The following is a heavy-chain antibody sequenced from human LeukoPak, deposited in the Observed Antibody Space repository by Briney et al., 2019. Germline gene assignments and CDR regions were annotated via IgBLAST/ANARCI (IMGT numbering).Heavy chain of an antibody. Sequence: SETLSLTCAVYGGSFSRYYWSWIRQPPGKGLEWIGEINHSGSTNYNPSLKSRVTISVDTSKNQFSLKLSSVTAADTAVYYCARGLIAVAGTDYWGQGTLVTVSS. J-gene: IGHJ4*02. D-gene: IGHD6-19*01. V-gene: IGHV4-34*01. CDR1: GGSFSRYY. CDR2: INHSGST. CDR3: ARGLIAVAGTDY.